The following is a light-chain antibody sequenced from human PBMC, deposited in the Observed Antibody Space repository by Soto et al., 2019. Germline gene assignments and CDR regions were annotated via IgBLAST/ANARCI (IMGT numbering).Light chain of an antibody. V-gene: IGLV1-51*02. CDR3: GTWDSSLSAKV. CDR2: ENN. CDR1: SSNIGNNY. Sequence: SVLTQPPSVSAAPGQKVTISCYGSSSNIGNNYVSWYQQLPGTAPKLLIYENNKRPSGIPDRFSGSKSGTSATLGITGLQTGDEADYYCGTWDSSLSAKVFGTGTKVTVL. J-gene: IGLJ1*01.